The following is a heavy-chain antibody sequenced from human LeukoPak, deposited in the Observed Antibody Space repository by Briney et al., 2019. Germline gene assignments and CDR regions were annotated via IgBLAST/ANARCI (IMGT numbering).Heavy chain of an antibody. Sequence: PSETLSLTCTVSGGSISSGSYYWSWIRQPPGKGLEWIGYISYSGSTYYNPSLKSRILISVDTSKDQFSLKLSSVTAADTALYYCASTCWRADGYNFWFDAWGQGTLVTVSS. CDR3: ASTCWRADGYNFWFDA. D-gene: IGHD5-24*01. CDR2: ISYSGST. J-gene: IGHJ5*02. V-gene: IGHV4-30-4*01. CDR1: GGSISSGSYY.